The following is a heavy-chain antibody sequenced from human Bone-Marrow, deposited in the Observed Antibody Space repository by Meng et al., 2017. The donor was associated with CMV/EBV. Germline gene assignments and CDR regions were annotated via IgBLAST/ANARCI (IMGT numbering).Heavy chain of an antibody. D-gene: IGHD2-2*02. J-gene: IGHJ4*02. CDR1: GFTFSSYS. Sequence: GGSLRPSCVAFGFTFSSYSMNWVRQAPGKGLEWVSSISSSSSNIYYADSVKGRFVIPTDNAKNSLYLQMNSLRAEDTAVYYCARQIGEKYIVVVPAAIRGIDSWGQGTLVTVSS. CDR2: ISSSSSNI. V-gene: IGHV3-21*01. CDR3: ARQIGEKYIVVVPAAIRGIDS.